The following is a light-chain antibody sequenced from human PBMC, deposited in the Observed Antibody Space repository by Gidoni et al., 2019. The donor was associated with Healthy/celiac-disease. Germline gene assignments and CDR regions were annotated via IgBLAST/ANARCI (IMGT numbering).Light chain of an antibody. Sequence: QSVSTQPPSVSSAPGHKVTISCSGSSSNIGNNYVSWYQQLPGTAPKLLIYDNNKRPSGIPDRFSGSKTGTSATLGITGLQTGDEADYYCGTWDSSLSAWVFGGGTKLTVL. CDR3: GTWDSSLSAWV. J-gene: IGLJ3*02. CDR1: SSNIGNNY. CDR2: DNN. V-gene: IGLV1-51*01.